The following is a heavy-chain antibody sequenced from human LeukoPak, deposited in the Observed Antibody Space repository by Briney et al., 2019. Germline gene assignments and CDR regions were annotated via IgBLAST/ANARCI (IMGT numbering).Heavy chain of an antibody. D-gene: IGHD1-26*01. CDR2: INPKSGGT. CDR3: AKDLQWELPRGDALDI. V-gene: IGHV1-2*02. CDR1: GYTFTGYF. Sequence: ASVKVSCKASGYTFTGYFIHWVRQAPGQGLEWMGWINPKSGGTNYAQNFQGRVTMTRNTSISTAYMELSRLRSDDTAVYYCAKDLQWELPRGDALDIWGQGTMVTVSS. J-gene: IGHJ3*02.